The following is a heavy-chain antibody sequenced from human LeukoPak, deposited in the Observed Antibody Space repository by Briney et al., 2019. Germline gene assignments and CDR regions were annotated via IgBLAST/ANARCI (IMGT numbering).Heavy chain of an antibody. J-gene: IGHJ4*02. V-gene: IGHV3-23*01. D-gene: IGHD1-26*01. CDR2: ISGSGGST. CDR3: AKGSRSGSYGRGADY. Sequence: GGSLRLSCAASGFTFSSYAMSWVRQAPGKGLEWVSAISGSGGSTYYADSVKGRFTISRDNSKNTLYLQMNSLRAEDTAVYYCAKGSRSGSYGRGADYWGQGTLVTVSS. CDR1: GFTFSSYA.